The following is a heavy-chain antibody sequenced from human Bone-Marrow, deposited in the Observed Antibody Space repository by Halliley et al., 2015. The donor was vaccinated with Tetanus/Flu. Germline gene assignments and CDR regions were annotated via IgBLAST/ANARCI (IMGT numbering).Heavy chain of an antibody. D-gene: IGHD6-13*01. CDR2: IYPGDSDT. V-gene: IGHV5-51*01. J-gene: IGHJ4*02. Sequence: QLVQSGAEVKKPGEPLKISCKGSGYSFTTYWIGWVRQVPGKGPELMGIIYPGDSDTRYSPSFQGQVIISADTSVNTAYLQWSTLRASDTAIYYCAALIAASHFTDYWGQGTLVTVSS. CDR3: AALIAASHFTDY. CDR1: GYSFTTYW.